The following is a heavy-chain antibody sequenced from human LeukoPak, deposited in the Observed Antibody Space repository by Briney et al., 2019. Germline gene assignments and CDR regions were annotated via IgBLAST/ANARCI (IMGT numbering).Heavy chain of an antibody. J-gene: IGHJ4*02. D-gene: IGHD6-19*01. CDR1: GFTFSSYW. Sequence: GGSLRLSCAASGFTFSSYWMSWVRQAPGKGLEWVANIKQDGSEKYYVDSVKGRFTISRDNAKNSLYLQMNSLRAEDTAVYYCARGPQWVVLSFFDYWGQGTLVTVSS. CDR2: IKQDGSEK. V-gene: IGHV3-7*01. CDR3: ARGPQWVVLSFFDY.